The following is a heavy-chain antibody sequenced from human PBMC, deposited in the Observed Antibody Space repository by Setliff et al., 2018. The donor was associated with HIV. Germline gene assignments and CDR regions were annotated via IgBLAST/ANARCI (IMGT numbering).Heavy chain of an antibody. V-gene: IGHV4-39*07. Sequence: PSETLSLTCIVSGDSINSGGYYWSWIRQRPGKALEWIGHIYYSGSTYYNPSLKSRVTISVDTPKNQFSLNLSSVTAADTAVYYCAIHLEQLFWSGTTNNWFDPWGQGTLVTVSS. CDR3: AIHLEQLFWSGTTNNWFDP. D-gene: IGHD3-3*01. J-gene: IGHJ5*02. CDR2: IYYSGST. CDR1: GDSINSGGYY.